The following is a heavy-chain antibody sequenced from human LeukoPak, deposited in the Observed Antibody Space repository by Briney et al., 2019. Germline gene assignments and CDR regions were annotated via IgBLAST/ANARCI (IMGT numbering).Heavy chain of an antibody. J-gene: IGHJ3*02. D-gene: IGHD2-2*02. CDR1: GGSIRSSYYY. CDR2: IYYSGST. CDR3: ARTGYCSSTSCYTHDAFDI. V-gene: IGHV4-61*05. Sequence: SETLSLTCTVSGGSIRSSYYYWGWIRQPPGKGLEWIGYIYYSGSTNYNPSLKSRVTISVDTSKNQFSLKLSSVTAADTAVYYCARTGYCSSTSCYTHDAFDIWGQGTMVTVSS.